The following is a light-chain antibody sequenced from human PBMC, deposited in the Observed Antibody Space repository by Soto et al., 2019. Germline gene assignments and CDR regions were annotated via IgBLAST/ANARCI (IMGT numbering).Light chain of an antibody. CDR2: HTS. Sequence: EIVMTQSPATLSVSPGERATLSCRASQSVSSNLAWYQQKPGQAPRLFIYHTSTRATGIPDRFSGSGSGTEFTLTISSLQSEDFALYYCQQYTVWPFTFGGGTRVEIK. CDR1: QSVSSN. CDR3: QQYTVWPFT. V-gene: IGKV3-15*01. J-gene: IGKJ4*01.